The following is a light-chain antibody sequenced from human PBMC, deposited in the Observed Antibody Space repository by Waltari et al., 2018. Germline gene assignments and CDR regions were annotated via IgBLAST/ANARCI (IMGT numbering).Light chain of an antibody. V-gene: IGKV4-1*01. CDR1: QSVLSTSNRKTY. CDR2: WAS. CDR3: HQYYIPPLT. Sequence: DIVMTQSPDSLAVSLGERATINCKSSQSVLSTSNRKTYIAWDQQKPGQTPRLLINWASTRASGVPDPFSGSGSGTDFTLTVSSLQAEDVAVYYCHQYYIPPLTFGQGTRLEIK. J-gene: IGKJ5*01.